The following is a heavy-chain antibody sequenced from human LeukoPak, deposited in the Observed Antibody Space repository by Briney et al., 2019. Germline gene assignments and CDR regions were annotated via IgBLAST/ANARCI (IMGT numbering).Heavy chain of an antibody. J-gene: IGHJ4*02. CDR2: ISAYNGNT. Sequence: GASVKVSCKASGYTFTSCGISWVRQAPGQGLEWMGWISAYNGNTNYAQKLQGRVTMTTDTSTSTAYMGLRSLRSDDTAVYYCARAYCSGGSCYFDYWGQGTLVTVSS. CDR1: GYTFTSCG. V-gene: IGHV1-18*01. CDR3: ARAYCSGGSCYFDY. D-gene: IGHD2-15*01.